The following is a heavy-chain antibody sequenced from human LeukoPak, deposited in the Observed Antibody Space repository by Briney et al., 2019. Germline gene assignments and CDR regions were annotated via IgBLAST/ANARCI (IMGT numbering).Heavy chain of an antibody. V-gene: IGHV3-13*01. CDR2: IGTAGDT. J-gene: IGHJ4*02. CDR1: GFTFSSYD. D-gene: IGHD5-12*01. CDR3: ARGYGGYDVFDY. Sequence: GGSLRLSCAASGFTFSSYDMHWVRHATGKGLEWVSAIGTAGDTYYPGSVKGRFTISRENAKNSLYLQMNSLRAGDTAVYYCARGYGGYDVFDYWGQGTLVTVSS.